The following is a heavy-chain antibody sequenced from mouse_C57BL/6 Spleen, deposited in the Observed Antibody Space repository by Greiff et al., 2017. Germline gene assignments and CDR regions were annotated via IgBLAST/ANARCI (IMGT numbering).Heavy chain of an antibody. CDR2: INPYNGGT. V-gene: IGHV1-19*01. CDR3: ARRNWGYCDV. CDR1: GYTFTDYY. D-gene: IGHD4-1*01. Sequence: VQLQQSGPVLVKPGASVKMSCKASGYTFTDYYMNWVKQSHGKSLEWIGVINPYNGGTSYNQKFKGKATLTVDKSSSTAYMELNSLTSEDSAVYYCARRNWGYCDVWGTGTTVTVSS. J-gene: IGHJ1*03.